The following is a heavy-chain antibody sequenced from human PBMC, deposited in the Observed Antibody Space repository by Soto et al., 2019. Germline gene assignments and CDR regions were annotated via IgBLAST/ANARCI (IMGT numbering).Heavy chain of an antibody. V-gene: IGHV1-69*02. CDR3: ASGSYSNYFDY. D-gene: IGHD1-26*01. Sequence: QVQLVQSGAEVKKPGSSVKVSCKASGGTFSSYTISWVRQAPGQGLEWMGRIIPILGIANYAQKFQGRVTITADKSTSTAYMELSSLRSEDTAVYYCASGSYSNYFDYWGQGTLVTVSS. J-gene: IGHJ4*02. CDR2: IIPILGIA. CDR1: GGTFSSYT.